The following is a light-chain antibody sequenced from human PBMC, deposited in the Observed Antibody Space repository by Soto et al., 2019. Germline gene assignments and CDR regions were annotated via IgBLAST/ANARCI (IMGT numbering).Light chain of an antibody. V-gene: IGLV2-14*01. CDR1: SSDVGGYNY. J-gene: IGLJ2*01. Sequence: QSALTQPASVSGSPGQSITISCTGTSSDVGGYNYVSWYHQHPGKAPKLMIYDVSNRPSGVSNRFSGSKSGNTASLTISRLQAEDEADYYCSSYTSSSTLVVFGGGTKRTVL. CDR2: DVS. CDR3: SSYTSSSTLVV.